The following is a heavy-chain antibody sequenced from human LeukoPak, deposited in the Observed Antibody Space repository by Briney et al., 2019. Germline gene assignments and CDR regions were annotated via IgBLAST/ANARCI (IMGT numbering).Heavy chain of an antibody. Sequence: KPSETLSLTCTVSGGSISSGDYSWSWIRQPPGKGLEWIGYIYYSGSTNYNPSLKSRVTISVDTSKNQFSLKLSSVTAADTAVYYCARLRDYYDSSGYYYYFDYWGQGTLVTVSS. J-gene: IGHJ4*02. D-gene: IGHD3-22*01. CDR1: GGSISSGDYS. V-gene: IGHV4-61*08. CDR3: ARLRDYYDSSGYYYYFDY. CDR2: IYYSGST.